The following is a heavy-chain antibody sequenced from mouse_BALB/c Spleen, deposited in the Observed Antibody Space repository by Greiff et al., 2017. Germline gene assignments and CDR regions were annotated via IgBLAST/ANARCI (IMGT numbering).Heavy chain of an antibody. D-gene: IGHD3-2*01. Sequence: EVKLQESGAELVRSGASVKLSCTASGFNIKDYYMHWVKQRPEQGLEWIGWIDPENGDTEYAPKFQGKATMTADTSSNTAYLQLSSLTSEDTAVYYCNVDSSGSWGQGTLVTVSA. CDR3: NVDSSGS. J-gene: IGHJ3*01. CDR2: IDPENGDT. V-gene: IGHV14-4*02. CDR1: GFNIKDYY.